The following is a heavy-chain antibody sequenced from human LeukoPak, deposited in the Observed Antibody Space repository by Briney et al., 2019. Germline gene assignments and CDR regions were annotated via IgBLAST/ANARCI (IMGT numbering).Heavy chain of an antibody. CDR1: GYTFTSYY. D-gene: IGHD6-13*01. Sequence: ASVKVSCEASGYTFTSYYMHWVRQAPGQGLEWMGIINPSGGSTSYAQKFQGRVTMTRDTSTSTVYMELSSLRSEDTAVYYCAKPGIAAAGYYYYGMDVWGQGTTVTVSS. V-gene: IGHV1-46*01. J-gene: IGHJ6*02. CDR3: AKPGIAAAGYYYYGMDV. CDR2: INPSGGST.